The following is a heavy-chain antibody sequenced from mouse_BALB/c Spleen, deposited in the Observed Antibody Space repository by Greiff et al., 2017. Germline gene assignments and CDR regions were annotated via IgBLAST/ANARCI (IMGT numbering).Heavy chain of an antibody. V-gene: IGHV5-12-1*01. CDR2: ISSGGGST. CDR3: ARHEGFAY. Sequence: EVQGVESGGGLVKPGGSLKLSCAASGFAFSSYDMSWVRQTPEKRLEWVAYISSGGGSTYYPDTVKGRFTISRDNAKNTLYLQMSSLKSEDTAMYYCARHEGFAYWGQGTLVTVSA. J-gene: IGHJ3*01. CDR1: GFAFSSYD.